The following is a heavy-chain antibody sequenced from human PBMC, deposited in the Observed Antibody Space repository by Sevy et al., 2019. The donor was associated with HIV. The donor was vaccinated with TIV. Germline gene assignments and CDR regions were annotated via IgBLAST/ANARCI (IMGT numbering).Heavy chain of an antibody. V-gene: IGHV1-18*01. J-gene: IGHJ5*02. CDR3: ASSAGVYHDFWSGQPLDH. Sequence: ASVKVSCKDSGYTFSSYAITWVRQAPEQGLEWMGWINVYNGNRNYAQRFQGRVTMTTDTATSTGYLELRSLRSDDTAVYYCASSAGVYHDFWSGQPLDHWGQGTLVTVSS. D-gene: IGHD3-3*01. CDR2: INVYNGNR. CDR1: GYTFSSYA.